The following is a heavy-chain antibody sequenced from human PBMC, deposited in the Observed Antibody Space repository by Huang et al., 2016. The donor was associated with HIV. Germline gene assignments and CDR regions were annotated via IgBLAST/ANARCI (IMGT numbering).Heavy chain of an antibody. J-gene: IGHJ4*02. V-gene: IGHV3-30*18. D-gene: IGHD3-3*01. CDR3: AKDKYLMSTILAYYFDC. Sequence: QVQLVESGGGVVQPGRSLRLSCTASGFSFSSCGMHWVRQAPGKGLGGVAVVSLDGSTKYSADSVKGRFTISRDNSKNTLYLQMNSLTVEDTAVYYCAKDKYLMSTILAYYFDCWGQGTLVTVSS. CDR2: VSLDGSTK. CDR1: GFSFSSCG.